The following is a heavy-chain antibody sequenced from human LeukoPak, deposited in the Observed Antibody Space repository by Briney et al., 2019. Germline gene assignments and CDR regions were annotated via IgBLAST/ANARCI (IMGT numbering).Heavy chain of an antibody. CDR1: GFTFSSYA. Sequence: GGSLRLSCAASGFTFSSYAMSWVRQAPGKGLEWVSYISSSSSTIYYADSVKGRFTISRDNAENSLYLQMNSLRAEDTAVYYCARDGTTVTDYWGQGTLVTVSS. CDR2: ISSSSSTI. CDR3: ARDGTTVTDY. V-gene: IGHV3-48*04. J-gene: IGHJ4*02. D-gene: IGHD4-17*01.